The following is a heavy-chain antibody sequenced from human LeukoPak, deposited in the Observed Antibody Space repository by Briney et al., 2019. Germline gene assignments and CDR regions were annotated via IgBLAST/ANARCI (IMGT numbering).Heavy chain of an antibody. Sequence: GGSLRLSCAASGFTVSGNYMSWTRQAPGKGLEWVSYITGSGTTKYYADSVKGRFTISRDNTKNSLYLQMNNLRVEDTAVYYCARDSNGCPGCVWGQGTLVTVSS. CDR3: ARDSNGCPGCV. D-gene: IGHD6-19*01. CDR2: ITGSGTTK. V-gene: IGHV3-11*01. CDR1: GFTVSGNY. J-gene: IGHJ4*02.